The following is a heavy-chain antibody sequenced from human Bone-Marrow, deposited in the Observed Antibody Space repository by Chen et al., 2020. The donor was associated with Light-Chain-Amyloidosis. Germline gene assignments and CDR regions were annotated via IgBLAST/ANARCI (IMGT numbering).Heavy chain of an antibody. CDR2: IYPDDSDA. CDR3: ARRRDGYNFDY. CDR1: GYTFPNYW. J-gene: IGHJ4*02. V-gene: IGHV5-51*01. D-gene: IGHD2-21*01. Sequence: EVQLEQSGPEVKKPGESLKISCKGSGYTFPNYWIGWVRQMPGKGLEWMGVIYPDDSDARYSPSFGGXXXXXXXXXXXXXXXXXXXXXXXXTAMYYCARRRDGYNFDYWGQGTLVTVSS.